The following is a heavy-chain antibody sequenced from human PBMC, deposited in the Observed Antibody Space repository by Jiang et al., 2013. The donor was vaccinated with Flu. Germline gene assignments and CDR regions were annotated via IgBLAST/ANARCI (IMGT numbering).Heavy chain of an antibody. CDR2: IYPGDSDT. V-gene: IGHV5-51*01. J-gene: IGHJ3*02. D-gene: IGHD3-22*01. CDR3: ARQAVGYYYDSSGYYYQSDAFDI. CDR1: GYSFTSYW. Sequence: GAEVKKPGESLKISCKGSGYSFTSYWIGWVRQMPGKGLEWMGIIYPGDSDTRYSPSFQGQVTISADKSISTAYLQWSSLKASDTAMYYCARQAVGYYYDSSGYYYQSDAFDIWGQGTMVTVSS.